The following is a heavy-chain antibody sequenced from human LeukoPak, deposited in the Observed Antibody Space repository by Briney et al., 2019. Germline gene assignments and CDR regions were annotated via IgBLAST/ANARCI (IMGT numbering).Heavy chain of an antibody. J-gene: IGHJ4*02. Sequence: GGSLRLSCAPSGFTSTDHSMSWIRHAPGKGLEWVSYFSSSSSYTNYADSVKGRFTISRDNAKNSLYLQMNSLRAEDTAVYYCASGPYDLLTGYYPGDFWGQGTLVTVSS. CDR3: ASGPYDLLTGYYPGDF. CDR1: GFTSTDHS. CDR2: FSSSSSYT. V-gene: IGHV3-11*06. D-gene: IGHD3-9*01.